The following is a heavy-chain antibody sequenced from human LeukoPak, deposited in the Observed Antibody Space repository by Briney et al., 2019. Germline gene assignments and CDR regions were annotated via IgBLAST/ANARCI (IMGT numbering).Heavy chain of an antibody. CDR1: GGSISSGSYY. J-gene: IGHJ5*02. Sequence: NPSETLSLTCTVSGGSISSGSYYWSWIRQPAGKGLEWIGRIYTSGSTNYNPSLKSRVTISVDTSKNQFSLKLSSVTAADTAVYYCAREGYWFDPWGQGTLVTVSS. V-gene: IGHV4-61*02. CDR3: AREGYWFDP. CDR2: IYTSGST.